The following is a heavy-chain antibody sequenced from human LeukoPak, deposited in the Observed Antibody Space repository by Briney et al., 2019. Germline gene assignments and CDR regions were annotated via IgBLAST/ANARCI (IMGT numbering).Heavy chain of an antibody. J-gene: IGHJ6*03. Sequence: ASVKVSCKASGYTFTGYYMHWVRQAPGQGLEWMGWINPNSGGTNYAQKFQGRVTMTRDTSISTAYMELSRLRSDDTAVYYCAREEVLLGFGRRLNYYYMDVWGKGTTVTVSS. D-gene: IGHD3-10*01. V-gene: IGHV1-2*02. CDR1: GYTFTGYY. CDR3: AREEVLLGFGRRLNYYYMDV. CDR2: INPNSGGT.